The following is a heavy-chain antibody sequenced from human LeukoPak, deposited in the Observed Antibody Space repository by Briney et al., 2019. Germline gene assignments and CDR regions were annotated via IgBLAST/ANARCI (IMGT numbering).Heavy chain of an antibody. D-gene: IGHD5-18*01. J-gene: IGHJ4*02. CDR3: ARGYIYGPPFDY. CDR2: INHSGST. V-gene: IGHV4-34*01. CDR1: GGSFSGYY. Sequence: SETLSLTCAVYGGSFSGYYWSWIRQPPGKGLEWIGEINHSGSTNYNPSLKSRVTISVDTSKNQFSLRLTSVTAADTAVYYCARGYIYGPPFDYWGQGTLATVSS.